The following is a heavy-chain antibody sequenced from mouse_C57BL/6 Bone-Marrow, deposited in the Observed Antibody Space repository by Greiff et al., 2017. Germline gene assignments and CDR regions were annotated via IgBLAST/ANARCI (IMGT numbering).Heavy chain of an antibody. Sequence: VQLVESGAELAKPGASVKLSCKASGYTFTSYWMHWVKQRPGQGLEWIGYINPSSGYTKYNQKFKDKATLTAEKSSRTAYMQLSSLTYEDSAVYYCARKSYYGSSYIDYWGQGTTLTVSS. J-gene: IGHJ2*01. CDR2: INPSSGYT. D-gene: IGHD1-1*01. CDR1: GYTFTSYW. V-gene: IGHV1-7*01. CDR3: ARKSYYGSSYIDY.